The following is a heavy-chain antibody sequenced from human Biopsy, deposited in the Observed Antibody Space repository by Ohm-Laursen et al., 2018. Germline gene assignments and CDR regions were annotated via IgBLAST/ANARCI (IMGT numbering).Heavy chain of an antibody. CDR1: GGNLRSYG. CDR3: ARGEAARVNDNYRYRLDH. J-gene: IGHJ4*02. D-gene: IGHD1-1*01. Sequence: SSVKVSCKASGGNLRSYGISWVRQAPGQGLEWMGGIMPAFGVVNYGQNFEGRVTIDADDSTTTVDLSSLTSEDTAVYYCARGEAARVNDNYRYRLDHWGQGTPVTVSS. V-gene: IGHV1-69*01. CDR2: IMPAFGVV.